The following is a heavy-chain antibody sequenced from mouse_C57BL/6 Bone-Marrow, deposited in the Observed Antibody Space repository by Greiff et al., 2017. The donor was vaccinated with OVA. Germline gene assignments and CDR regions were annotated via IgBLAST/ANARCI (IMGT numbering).Heavy chain of an antibody. Sequence: EVKLMESGPSLVRPSQTLSLTCTVTGFSINSDCYWIWIRQFPGNKLEYIGYTFYSGISYYNPSLESRTYITRDTSKNQFSLKLSSVTTEDTATDYCGRGLRGGYFDVWGTGTTVTVSS. V-gene: IGHV3-3*01. CDR3: GRGLRGGYFDV. J-gene: IGHJ1*03. CDR1: GFSINSDCY. D-gene: IGHD1-1*01. CDR2: TFYSGIS.